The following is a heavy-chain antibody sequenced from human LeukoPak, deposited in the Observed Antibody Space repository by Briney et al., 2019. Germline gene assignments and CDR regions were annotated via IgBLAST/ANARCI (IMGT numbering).Heavy chain of an antibody. CDR2: ISSSSSYI. V-gene: IGHV3-21*01. CDR1: ELSFSTSW. J-gene: IGHJ6*02. Sequence: PGGSLRLSCAASELSFSTSWMSWVRQAPGKGLEWVSSISSSSSYIYYADSVKGRFTISRDNAKNSLYLQMNSLRAEDTAVYYCARIAADIVVVVADFTSYGMDVWGQGTTVTVSS. D-gene: IGHD2-15*01. CDR3: ARIAADIVVVVADFTSYGMDV.